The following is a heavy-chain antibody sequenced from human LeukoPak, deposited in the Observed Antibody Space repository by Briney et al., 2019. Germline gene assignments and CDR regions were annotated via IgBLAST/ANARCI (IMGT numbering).Heavy chain of an antibody. J-gene: IGHJ6*04. CDR2: ISYDGSNK. D-gene: IGHD3-10*01. CDR1: GLTFSSYG. CDR3: AKNHYYGSGSYYYYYGMDV. Sequence: GGPLRLSCAASGLTFSSYGMHWVGQVPGKGLEWVAVISYDGSNKYYADSVKGRFTISRDNSKNTLYLQMNSLRAEDTAVYYCAKNHYYGSGSYYYYYGMDVWGKGTTVTVSS. V-gene: IGHV3-30*18.